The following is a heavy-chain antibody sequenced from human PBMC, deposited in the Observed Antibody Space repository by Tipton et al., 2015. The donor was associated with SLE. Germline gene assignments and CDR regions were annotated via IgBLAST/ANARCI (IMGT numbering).Heavy chain of an antibody. CDR2: INHSGST. CDR3: ASLEYSSSSDY. J-gene: IGHJ4*02. D-gene: IGHD6-6*01. V-gene: IGHV4-34*01. Sequence: GLVKPSETLSLTCVVYGGSFSGYYWSWIRQPPGKGLEWIGEINHSGSTNYNPSLKSRVTISVDTSKNQFSLKLSSVTAADTAVYYCASLEYSSSSDYRGQGTLVTVSS. CDR1: GGSFSGYY.